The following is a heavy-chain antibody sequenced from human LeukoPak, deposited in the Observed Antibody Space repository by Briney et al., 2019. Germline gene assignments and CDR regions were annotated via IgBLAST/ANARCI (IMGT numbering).Heavy chain of an antibody. CDR3: ARGHTGGDYDY. Sequence: LSLTCAVSGGSISSSNWWSWIRQAPGKGLEWVSYISSSGSTIYYADSVKGRFTISRDNAKNSLYLQMNSLRAEDTAVYYRARGHTGGDYDYWGQGTLVTVSS. CDR2: ISSSGSTI. J-gene: IGHJ4*02. D-gene: IGHD4-17*01. CDR1: GGSISSSNW. V-gene: IGHV3-11*01.